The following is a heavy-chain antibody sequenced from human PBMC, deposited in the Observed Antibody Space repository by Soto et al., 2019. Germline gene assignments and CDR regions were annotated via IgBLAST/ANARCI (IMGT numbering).Heavy chain of an antibody. Sequence: PGGSLRLSCAASGFTLSNYAMSWVRQAPGKGLEWVSGISGSASGGSTHYADSVKGRFTISRDNSKNTLYLQMNSLRAEDTAIYFCAKDDLGWRSDPFDIWGQGTLVTVS. D-gene: IGHD2-15*01. CDR2: ISGSASGGST. CDR3: AKDDLGWRSDPFDI. CDR1: GFTLSNYA. V-gene: IGHV3-23*01. J-gene: IGHJ3*02.